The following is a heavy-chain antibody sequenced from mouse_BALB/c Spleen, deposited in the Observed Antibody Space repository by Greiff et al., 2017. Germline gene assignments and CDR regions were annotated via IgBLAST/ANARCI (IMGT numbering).Heavy chain of an antibody. V-gene: IGHV1S56*01. CDR3: ARRMDY. J-gene: IGHJ2*01. CDR1: GYTFTSYY. CDR2: IYPGDGST. Sequence: VQLQQSGPELVKPGASVKMSCKASGYTFTSYYIHWVKQRPGQGLEWIGWIYPGDGSTKYNEKFKGKTTLTADKSSSTAYMLLSSLTSEDSAIYFCARRMDYWGQGTTLTVSS.